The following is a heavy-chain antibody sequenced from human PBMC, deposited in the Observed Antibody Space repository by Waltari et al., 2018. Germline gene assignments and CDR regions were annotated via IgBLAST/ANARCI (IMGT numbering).Heavy chain of an antibody. CDR2: IITIFGTA. D-gene: IGHD1-26*01. CDR3: ARDLGVGATWDAFDI. Sequence: QVQLVQSGAEVKKPGSSVKVSCKASGGTFSIYAISWVRQAHGQGLEWMGGIITIFGTANYAQKFQGRVTITTDEYTSTAYMELSRLRSEDTAVYYCARDLGVGATWDAFDIWGQGTMVTVSS. V-gene: IGHV1-69*05. J-gene: IGHJ3*02. CDR1: GGTFSIYA.